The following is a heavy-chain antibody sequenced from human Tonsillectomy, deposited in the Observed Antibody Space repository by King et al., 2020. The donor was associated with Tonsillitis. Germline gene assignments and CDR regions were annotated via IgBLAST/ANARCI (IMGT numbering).Heavy chain of an antibody. Sequence: VQLVQSGGGVVQPGRYLRLSCAASGFTFISYGMHWVRQAPGKGLEWVAVISDHGGYKYYADSVKGRFTISRDNSKHTLYLQMNSLRAEDTAMYYCAKGGPLGYCSSISCNRYYFEYWGQGTLVTVSS. D-gene: IGHD2-2*01. CDR2: ISDHGGYK. CDR3: AKGGPLGYCSSISCNRYYFEY. J-gene: IGHJ4*02. V-gene: IGHV3-30*18. CDR1: GFTFISYG.